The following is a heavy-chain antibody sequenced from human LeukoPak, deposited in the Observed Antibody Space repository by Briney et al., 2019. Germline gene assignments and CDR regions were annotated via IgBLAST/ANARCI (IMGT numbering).Heavy chain of an antibody. CDR2: INPNSGGT. CDR3: ARGSLLLWFGELLFRDP. J-gene: IGHJ5*02. V-gene: IGHV1-2*02. Sequence: GASVKVSCKASGYTFTSYGISWVRQAPGQGLEWMGWINPNSGGTNYAQKFQGRVTMTRDTSISTAYMELSRLRSDDTAVYYCARGSLLLWFGELLFRDPWGQGTLVTVSS. D-gene: IGHD3-10*01. CDR1: GYTFTSYG.